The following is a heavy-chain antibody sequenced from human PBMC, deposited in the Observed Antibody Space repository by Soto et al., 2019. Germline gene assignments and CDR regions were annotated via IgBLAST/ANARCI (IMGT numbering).Heavy chain of an antibody. Sequence: GGSLRLSCAASGFAVSANYISWVRQAPGKGLEWVGFIRSKAYGGTTEYAASVKGRFTISRDDSKSIAYLQMNSLKTEDTAVYYCTSLYCSSTSCPYGMDVWGQGTTVTVSS. CDR3: TSLYCSSTSCPYGMDV. CDR2: IRSKAYGGTT. D-gene: IGHD2-2*01. V-gene: IGHV3-49*04. CDR1: GFAVSANY. J-gene: IGHJ6*02.